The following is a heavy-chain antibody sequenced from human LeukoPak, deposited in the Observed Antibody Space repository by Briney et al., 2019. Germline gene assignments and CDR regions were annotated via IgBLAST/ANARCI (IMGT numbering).Heavy chain of an antibody. D-gene: IGHD6-13*01. J-gene: IGHJ6*02. CDR2: FDPEDGET. Sequence: ASVKVSCKVSGYTLAELSMHWVRQAPGKGLEWMGGFDPEDGETIYAQKFQGRVTMTEDTSTDTAYMELSSLRSEDTAVYYCATDGPYSSSWYGWGQGTTVTVSS. CDR1: GYTLAELS. V-gene: IGHV1-24*01. CDR3: ATDGPYSSSWYG.